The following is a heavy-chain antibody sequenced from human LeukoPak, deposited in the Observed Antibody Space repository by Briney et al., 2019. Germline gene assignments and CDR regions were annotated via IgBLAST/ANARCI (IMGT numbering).Heavy chain of an antibody. V-gene: IGHV3-23*01. D-gene: IGHD2-21*01. CDR3: AKDIFRWTFDY. Sequence: GGSLRLSRVASGFTFSGTAMNWVRQTPGTRLEWVSGVGGDGLTHYADSVQGRFTISRDDSRNTLYLQMHGLRVDDTAVYYCAKDIFRWTFDYWGRGILVTVSS. CDR2: VGGDGLT. CDR1: GFTFSGTA. J-gene: IGHJ4*02.